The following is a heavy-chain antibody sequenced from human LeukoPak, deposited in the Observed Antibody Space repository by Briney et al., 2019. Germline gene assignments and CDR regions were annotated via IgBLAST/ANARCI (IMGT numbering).Heavy chain of an antibody. CDR2: INLNSGGT. V-gene: IGHV1-2*06. Sequence: ASVKVSCKASGYTFTGYYMHWVRQAPGQGLEWMGRINLNSGGTNYAQKFQGRVTMTRDTSISTAYMELSRLRSDDTAVYYCARGIVVVTAMPFDYWGQGTLVTVSS. D-gene: IGHD2-21*02. CDR3: ARGIVVVTAMPFDY. CDR1: GYTFTGYY. J-gene: IGHJ4*02.